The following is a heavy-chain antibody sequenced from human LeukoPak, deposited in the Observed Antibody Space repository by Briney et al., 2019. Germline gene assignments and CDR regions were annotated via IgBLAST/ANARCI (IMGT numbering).Heavy chain of an antibody. CDR2: ISSSGSTI. CDR3: ARDYSSGWDAFDI. D-gene: IGHD6-19*01. J-gene: IGHJ3*02. CDR1: GFTFSSYE. V-gene: IGHV3-48*03. Sequence: PGGSLRLSCAVSGFTFSSYEMNWVRQAPGKGLEWVSYISSSGSTIYYADSVKGRFTISRDNAKNSLYLQMNSLRAEDTAVYYCARDYSSGWDAFDIWGQGTMVTVSS.